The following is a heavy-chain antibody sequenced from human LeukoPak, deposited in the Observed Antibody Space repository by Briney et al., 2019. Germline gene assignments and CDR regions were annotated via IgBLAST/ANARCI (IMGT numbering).Heavy chain of an antibody. CDR2: IYPGDSDT. CDR3: AGLPKTNYYYYYYMDV. V-gene: IGHV5-51*01. J-gene: IGHJ6*03. CDR1: GYSFTSYW. Sequence: GESLKISCKGSGYSFTSYWIGWVRQMPGKGLEWMGIIYPGDSDTRYSPSFQGQVTISADKSISTAYLQWSSLKASDTAMYYCAGLPKTNYYYYYYMDVWGKGTTVTVSS.